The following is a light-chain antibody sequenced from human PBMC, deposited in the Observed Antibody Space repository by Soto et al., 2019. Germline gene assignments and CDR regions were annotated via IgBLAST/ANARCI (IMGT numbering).Light chain of an antibody. V-gene: IGKV3-20*01. CDR3: QKYGSSPFT. CDR2: GSS. Sequence: EIVLTHSPDALSLSPWYIATLSFSSSQSVSSNYVAWYQQKPGQAPRLLTHGSSSRATGIPDRFSGRGFGTDFTLVISRLEPEDFAVYYCQKYGSSPFTFGQGTRLEIK. CDR1: QSVSSNY. J-gene: IGKJ5*01.